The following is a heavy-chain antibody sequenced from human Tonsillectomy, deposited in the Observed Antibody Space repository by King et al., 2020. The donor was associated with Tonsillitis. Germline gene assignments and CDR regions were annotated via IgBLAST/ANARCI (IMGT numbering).Heavy chain of an antibody. D-gene: IGHD3-10*01. V-gene: IGHV3-23*04. Sequence: VQLVESGGGLVQPGGSLRLSCAASGFTFSSYAMSWVRQAPGKGLEWVSAISGSGGSTYYADSVKGRFTISRVNSKNTLYLQMNSLRAEDTAVYYCAKDLSEGGYGSGSEFDYWGQGTLVTVSS. CDR3: AKDLSEGGYGSGSEFDY. CDR2: ISGSGGST. J-gene: IGHJ4*02. CDR1: GFTFSSYA.